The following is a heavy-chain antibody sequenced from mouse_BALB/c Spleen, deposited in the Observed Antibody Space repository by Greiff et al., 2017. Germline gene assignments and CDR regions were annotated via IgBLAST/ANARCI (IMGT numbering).Heavy chain of an antibody. CDR1: GYSFTSYY. CDR2: IFPGSGNT. J-gene: IGHJ3*01. V-gene: IGHV1-66*01. CDR3: ARSPYYGSSPWFAY. D-gene: IGHD1-1*01. Sequence: VQLQQSGPELVKPGASVKISCKASGYSFTSYYIHWVKQRPGQGLEWIGWIFPGSGNTKYNEKFKGKATLTADTSSSTAYMQLSSLTSEDSAVYFCARSPYYGSSPWFAYWGQGTLVTVSA.